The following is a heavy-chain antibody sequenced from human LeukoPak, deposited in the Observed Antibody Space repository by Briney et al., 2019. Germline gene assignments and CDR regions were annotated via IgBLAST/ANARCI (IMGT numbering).Heavy chain of an antibody. D-gene: IGHD6-13*01. CDR3: ARARSSTWWRQASIWFDP. CDR2: IKEDGSDK. V-gene: IGHV3-7*01. Sequence: QPGGSLRLSCAASGFTFSSYWMTWIRQAPGTGLEWVANIKEDGSDKFYIDSVRGRFTVSRDNARNSLYLQMNSLRVEDTAVYFCARARSSTWWRQASIWFDPWGQGTLVTVSS. J-gene: IGHJ5*02. CDR1: GFTFSSYW.